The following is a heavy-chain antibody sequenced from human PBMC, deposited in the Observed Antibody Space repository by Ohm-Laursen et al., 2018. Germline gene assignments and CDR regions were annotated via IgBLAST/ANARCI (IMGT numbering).Heavy chain of an antibody. CDR3: AKDIGVAFAYDS. J-gene: IGHJ4*02. Sequence: SLRLSCAAPVFIFRSYGIYWVRQAPAKGLAWVAVISYDGSNKYYADSVKGRFTISRDNSKNTLYLQMNSLRNEDTAIYYCAKDIGVAFAYDSWGQGTLVTVSS. CDR1: VFIFRSYG. D-gene: IGHD6-19*01. V-gene: IGHV3-30*18. CDR2: ISYDGSNK.